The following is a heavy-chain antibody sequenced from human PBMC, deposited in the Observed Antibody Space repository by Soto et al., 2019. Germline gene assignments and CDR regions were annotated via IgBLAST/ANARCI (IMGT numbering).Heavy chain of an antibody. V-gene: IGHV3-23*01. J-gene: IGHJ4*02. D-gene: IGHD6-19*01. Sequence: LRLSCAASGFTFSSYAMSWVRQAPGKGLEWVSAISGSGGSTYYADSVEGRFTISRDNSKNTLYLQMNSLRAEDTAVYYCAKTYSSGWYLYFDYWGQGTLVTVSS. CDR1: GFTFSSYA. CDR3: AKTYSSGWYLYFDY. CDR2: ISGSGGST.